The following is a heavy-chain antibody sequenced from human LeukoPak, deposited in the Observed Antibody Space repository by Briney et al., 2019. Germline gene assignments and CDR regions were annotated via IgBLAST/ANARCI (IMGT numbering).Heavy chain of an antibody. Sequence: SETLSLTCTVSGGSISGSSYYWVWIRQPPGKGLEWIGNIYYSGSTSYSPSLKSRVTISVDTSRNQFSLKLSSVTAADTAVYYCATSSTFYGHFDYWGQGTLVTVSS. CDR1: GGSISGSSYY. V-gene: IGHV4-39*07. CDR3: ATSSTFYGHFDY. J-gene: IGHJ4*02. CDR2: IYYSGST. D-gene: IGHD2/OR15-2a*01.